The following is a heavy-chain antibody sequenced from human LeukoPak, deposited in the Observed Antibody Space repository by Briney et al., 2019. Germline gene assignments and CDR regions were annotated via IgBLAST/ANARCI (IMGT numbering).Heavy chain of an antibody. J-gene: IGHJ5*02. CDR1: GGSISSGSSY. CDR2: IYTSGNT. D-gene: IGHD2/OR15-2a*01. Sequence: SQTPSLTCTVSGGSISSGSSYWSWIRQPAGKGLERIGRIYTSGNTNYKPSLQSRVTISVDTAKNQFSLKLSSVTAADTAVYYCTRGDNTWGQGTLVTVSS. CDR3: TRGDNT. V-gene: IGHV4-61*02.